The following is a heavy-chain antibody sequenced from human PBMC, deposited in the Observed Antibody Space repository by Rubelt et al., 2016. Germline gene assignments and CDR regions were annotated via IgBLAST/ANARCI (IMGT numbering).Heavy chain of an antibody. D-gene: IGHD4-17*01. V-gene: IGHV3-21*01. CDR3: ARDSFGDYVIRDETYFDY. CDR2: ISSSSSYI. Sequence: SISSSSSYIYYADSVKGRFTISRDNAKNSLYLQMNSLRAEDTAVYYCARDSFGDYVIRDETYFDYWGQGTLVTVSS. J-gene: IGHJ4*02.